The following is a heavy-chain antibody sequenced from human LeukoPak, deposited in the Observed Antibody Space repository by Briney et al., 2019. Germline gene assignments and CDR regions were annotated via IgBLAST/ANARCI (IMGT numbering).Heavy chain of an antibody. V-gene: IGHV1-18*01. CDR1: NYMFTSSG. CDR2: INAYNGDT. Sequence: ASVKVSCKASNYMFTSSGINWVRQAPGQGLEWMGWINAYNGDTNFAQKIQGRVTMTTDTSTNTAYIELGSLRSDDTAVYYCAARVVISTGDTFDIWGQGTMVTVSS. J-gene: IGHJ3*02. CDR3: AARVVISTGDTFDI. D-gene: IGHD4-23*01.